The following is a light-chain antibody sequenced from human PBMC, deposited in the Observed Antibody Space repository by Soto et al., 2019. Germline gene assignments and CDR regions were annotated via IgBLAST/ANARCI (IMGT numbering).Light chain of an antibody. V-gene: IGLV2-14*01. J-gene: IGLJ3*02. CDR2: EVS. CDR3: SSYTTSSTLV. CDR1: SSDVGGYNY. Sequence: QSALTQPASVSGSPGPSITISCTGTSSDVGGYNYVSWYQQHPGKAPKLMIYEVSNRPSGVSNRFSGSKSGNTASLTISGLQAEDEADYYCSSYTTSSTLVFGGGTPLTVL.